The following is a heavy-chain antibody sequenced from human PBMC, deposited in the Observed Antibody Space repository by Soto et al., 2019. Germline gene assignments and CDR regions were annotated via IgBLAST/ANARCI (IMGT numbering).Heavy chain of an antibody. V-gene: IGHV4-4*02. Sequence: PSETLSLTCAVSSVSIDNVYCWSWVRQSPGKGLEWIGETSHDGVTNYNPSLEGRVTISIDKSKNQFYLDLNSVTAADTAMYYCARNWDCTRPGCIVDWFAPWGPGTLVAVS. D-gene: IGHD2-8*01. J-gene: IGHJ5*02. CDR2: TSHDGVT. CDR1: SVSIDNVYC. CDR3: ARNWDCTRPGCIVDWFAP.